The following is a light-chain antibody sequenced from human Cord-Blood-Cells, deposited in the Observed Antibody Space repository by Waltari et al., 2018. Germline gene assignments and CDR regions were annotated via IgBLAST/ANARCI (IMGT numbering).Light chain of an antibody. CDR1: SSDVCGYNY. J-gene: IGLJ3*02. CDR2: DVS. CDR3: SSYTSSSTWV. Sequence: SITISCTGTSSDVCGYNYVSWYQQHPGKAPKLMIYDVSKRPSGVSNRFSGSKSGNTASLTISGLQAEDEADYYCSSYTSSSTWVFGGGTKLTVL. V-gene: IGLV2-14*04.